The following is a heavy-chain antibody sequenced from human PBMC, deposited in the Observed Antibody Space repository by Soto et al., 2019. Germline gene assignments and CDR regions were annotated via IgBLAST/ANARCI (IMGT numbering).Heavy chain of an antibody. Sequence: SLTMSHTSIVSADSITSGNFYWSSIRQPPGKGLERCGFIQYSGSAYYNPSLKSRVTMSVDTSKNQFSLNLSSVTAADTAVYYCAIAPICLSITCGIKYFDPWGQGTLVTVSS. CDR3: AIAPICLSITCGIKYFDP. D-gene: IGHD2-2*01. CDR2: IQYSGSA. CDR1: ADSITSGNFY. V-gene: IGHV4-30-4*01. J-gene: IGHJ5*02.